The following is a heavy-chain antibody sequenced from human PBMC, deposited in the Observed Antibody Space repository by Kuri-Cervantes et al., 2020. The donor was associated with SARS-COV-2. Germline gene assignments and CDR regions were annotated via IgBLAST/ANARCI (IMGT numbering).Heavy chain of an antibody. J-gene: IGHJ6*02. CDR2: ISSSSSTI. Sequence: GGSLRLSCAASGFTFSSYSMNWVRQAPGKGLEWVSYISSSSSTIYYADSVKGRFTISRDNAKNSLYLQMNSLRDEDTAVYYCARDYGESYYYYGMDVWGQGTTVTVSS. D-gene: IGHD4-17*01. CDR3: ARDYGESYYYYGMDV. V-gene: IGHV3-48*02. CDR1: GFTFSSYS.